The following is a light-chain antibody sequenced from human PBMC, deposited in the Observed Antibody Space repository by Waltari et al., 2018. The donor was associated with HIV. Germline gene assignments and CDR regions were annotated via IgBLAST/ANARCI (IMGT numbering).Light chain of an antibody. Sequence: DIQLTQSPSSLSASVDDRVTVSCRASQSINNFLIWYQQKPGKAPRLRIYAASSLQSGDPSKVSGSGSGTDFTVTISGLQPEEFATYYGRQRYIRPRRFGLGTKVEIK. CDR3: RQRYIRPRR. V-gene: IGKV1-39*01. CDR2: AAS. CDR1: QSINNF. J-gene: IGKJ1*01.